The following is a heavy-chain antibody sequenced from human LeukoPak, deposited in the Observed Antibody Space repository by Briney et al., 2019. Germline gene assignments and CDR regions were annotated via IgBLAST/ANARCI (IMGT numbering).Heavy chain of an antibody. CDR2: IHHSGST. CDR3: ARAQWEVRGASGYYFDY. Sequence: PSETLSLTCTVSGGSITSGTFYWGWTRQPPGKGLEWIGTIHHSGSTSYNPSLQSRATISVDTSNNQFSLKLSSVTAADTAVYYCARAQWEVRGASGYYFDYWGQGTLVTVSS. J-gene: IGHJ4*02. D-gene: IGHD3-10*01. V-gene: IGHV4-39*07. CDR1: GGSITSGTFY.